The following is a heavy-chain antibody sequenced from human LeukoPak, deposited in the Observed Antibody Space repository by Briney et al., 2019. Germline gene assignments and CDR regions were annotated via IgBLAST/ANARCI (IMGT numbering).Heavy chain of an antibody. CDR1: GYSFTSYG. CDR3: ARDPSDNPYFFDY. CDR2: INPYNGKT. V-gene: IGHV1-18*01. Sequence: ASVKVSCKPSGYSFTSYGISWVRQAPGQGLEWVGWINPYNGKTNYAQKVQGRVTVTTDTSTSTAYMELRSLRFDDTAVYYCARDPSDNPYFFDYWGQGTLVTVSS. D-gene: IGHD2-21*01. J-gene: IGHJ4*02.